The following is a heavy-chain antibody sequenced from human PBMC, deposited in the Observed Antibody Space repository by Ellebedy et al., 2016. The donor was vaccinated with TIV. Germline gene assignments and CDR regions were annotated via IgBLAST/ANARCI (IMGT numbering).Heavy chain of an antibody. Sequence: GESLKISCSASGFIFSSLEMNWVRQAPGKGLEWLSYISGSGSPTYYADSVNGRFTISRDNVKNSLYLQMNNLRAEDTALYYCAASLTHWGQGALVTVAS. CDR2: ISGSGSPT. V-gene: IGHV3-48*03. CDR3: AASLTH. J-gene: IGHJ4*02. D-gene: IGHD6-6*01. CDR1: GFIFSSLE.